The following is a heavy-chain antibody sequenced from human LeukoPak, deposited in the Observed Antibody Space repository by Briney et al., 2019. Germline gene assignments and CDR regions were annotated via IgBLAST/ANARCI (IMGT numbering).Heavy chain of an antibody. CDR1: GFTFSSYA. CDR2: ISYDGSNK. J-gene: IGHJ4*02. CDR3: ARGYYGSGSWFDY. V-gene: IGHV3-30*04. D-gene: IGHD3-10*01. Sequence: GGSLRLSCAASGFTFSSYAMHWVRQAPGKGLEWVAVISYDGSNKYYADSVKGRFTISRDNSKNTLYLQMNSLRAKDTAVYYCARGYYGSGSWFDYWGQGTLVTVSS.